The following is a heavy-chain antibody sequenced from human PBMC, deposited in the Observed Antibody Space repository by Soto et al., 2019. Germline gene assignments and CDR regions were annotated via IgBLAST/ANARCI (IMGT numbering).Heavy chain of an antibody. V-gene: IGHV3-30-3*01. CDR3: ARARVVVTAFDAFDI. D-gene: IGHD2-21*02. CDR2: ISYDGSNK. Sequence: GGSLRLSCAASGFTFSSYAMPWVRQAPGKGLEWVAVISYDGSNKYYADSVKCRFTISRDNSKNTLYLQMNSLRAEDTAVYYCARARVVVTAFDAFDIWGQGTMVTVSS. J-gene: IGHJ3*02. CDR1: GFTFSSYA.